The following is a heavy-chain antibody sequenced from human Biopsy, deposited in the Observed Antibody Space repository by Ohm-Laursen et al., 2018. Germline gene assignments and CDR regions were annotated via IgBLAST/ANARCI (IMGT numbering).Heavy chain of an antibody. J-gene: IGHJ5*02. D-gene: IGHD3-3*01. CDR2: VYNGGIT. CDR3: ARTPRDSFWSGSYKRGLWFDP. CDR1: SGSIISYY. V-gene: IGHV4-59*01. Sequence: GTLSLTCSVSSGSIISYYWTWIRQPPGKGLEWIGRVYNGGITNYNPSLKSRVTISKDTSKNQFSLQVNSVTAADTAVYYCARTPRDSFWSGSYKRGLWFDPWGQGTLVIVSS.